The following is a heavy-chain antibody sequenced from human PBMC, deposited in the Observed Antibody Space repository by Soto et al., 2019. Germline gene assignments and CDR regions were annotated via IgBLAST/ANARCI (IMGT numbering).Heavy chain of an antibody. J-gene: IGHJ6*02. V-gene: IGHV4-30-2*01. CDR2: IYHSGST. Sequence: SETLSLTCAVSGGSISSGGYSWSWIRQPPGKGLEWIGYIYHSGSTYYNPSLKSRVTISVDRSKNQFSLKLTSVTAADTAVYYCARRLYYDSSGFEGGGMDVWGQGTTVTSP. CDR1: GGSISSGGYS. CDR3: ARRLYYDSSGFEGGGMDV. D-gene: IGHD3-22*01.